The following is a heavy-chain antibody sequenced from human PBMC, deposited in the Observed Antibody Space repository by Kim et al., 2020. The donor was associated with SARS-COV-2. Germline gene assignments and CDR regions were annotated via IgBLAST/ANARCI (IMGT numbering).Heavy chain of an antibody. Sequence: GGSLRLSCAVSGFTFGDYWMHWLRQAPGKGLEWVAMIKPDGSQTFYVDSVKGRFTISRDNAKNSLYLQMTSLRVEDTAVYYCAREGHNYDQSSWVQGTLVTVSS. CDR3: AREGHNYDQSS. V-gene: IGHV3-7*03. J-gene: IGHJ5*02. D-gene: IGHD5-12*01. CDR1: GFTFGDYW. CDR2: IKPDGSQT.